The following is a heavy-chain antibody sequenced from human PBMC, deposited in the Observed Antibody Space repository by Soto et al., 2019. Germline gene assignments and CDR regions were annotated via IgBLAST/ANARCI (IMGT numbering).Heavy chain of an antibody. Sequence: ASVKVSCKASGYTFTGYYIHWVRQAPGQGLEWMGGINPNSGDTNYAQKFQGWATITSDESTSTAYMELSSLRSEDTAVYYCAGARYSGYEHLYYFYYWGQRTLVTVS. CDR2: INPNSGDT. CDR3: AGARYSGYEHLYYFYY. CDR1: GYTFTGYY. D-gene: IGHD5-12*01. V-gene: IGHV1-2*04. J-gene: IGHJ4*02.